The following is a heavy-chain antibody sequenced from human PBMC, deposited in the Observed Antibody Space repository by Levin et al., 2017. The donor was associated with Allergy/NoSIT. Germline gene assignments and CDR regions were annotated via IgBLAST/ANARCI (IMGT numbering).Heavy chain of an antibody. CDR2: INPNSGDT. J-gene: IGHJ4*02. Sequence: GESLKISCKTSGYIFTGYLIHWVRQAPGQGLEWVGWINPNSGDTNYAQRFQGRVTMTRDTSISTAYLDLSSLTSDDTGVYFCTRVGHDSNGYYWGQGTLVTVSS. V-gene: IGHV1-2*02. D-gene: IGHD3-22*01. CDR1: GYIFTGYL. CDR3: TRVGHDSNGYY.